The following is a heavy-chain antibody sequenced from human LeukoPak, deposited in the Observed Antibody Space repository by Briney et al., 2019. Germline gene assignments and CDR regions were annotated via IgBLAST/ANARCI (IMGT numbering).Heavy chain of an antibody. CDR1: GFTFSNFA. J-gene: IGHJ4*02. CDR3: AMALDY. CDR2: ISGTGINT. V-gene: IGHV3-23*01. Sequence: GGSLRLSCAASGFTFSNFAMNWVRQAPGKGLEWVSAISGTGINTDYADSVKGRFTISRDNSKNTLYLQMDRLRVEDTAVYYCAMALDYWGQGTQVTVSS.